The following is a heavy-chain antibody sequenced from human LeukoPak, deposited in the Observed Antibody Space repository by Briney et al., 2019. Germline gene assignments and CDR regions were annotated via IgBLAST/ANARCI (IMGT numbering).Heavy chain of an antibody. CDR2: VNPNSGGT. Sequence: GASVKVSCTVSGFTFTGDNIHWGRQAPGQGLEWMGWVNPNSGGTKYAQKFQGRVSMTSDTSISTAYMELSRLTSDDTAVYYCARDTYGGNWSLGYCGQGTLVTVSS. CDR3: ARDTYGGNWSLGY. D-gene: IGHD4-23*01. J-gene: IGHJ4*02. CDR1: GFTFTGDN. V-gene: IGHV1-2*02.